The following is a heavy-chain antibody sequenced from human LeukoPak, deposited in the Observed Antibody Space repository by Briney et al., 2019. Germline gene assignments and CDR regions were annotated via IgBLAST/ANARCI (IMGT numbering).Heavy chain of an antibody. Sequence: GGSLRLSCAASGFTFSSYGMHWVRQAPGKGLEWVAFIRYDGSNKYYADSVKGRFTISRDNSKNTLYLQMNSLRAEDTAVYYCARIKYSGSYYRYYYYYMDVWGKGTTVTISS. J-gene: IGHJ6*03. CDR2: IRYDGSNK. D-gene: IGHD1-26*01. V-gene: IGHV3-30*02. CDR1: GFTFSSYG. CDR3: ARIKYSGSYYRYYYYYMDV.